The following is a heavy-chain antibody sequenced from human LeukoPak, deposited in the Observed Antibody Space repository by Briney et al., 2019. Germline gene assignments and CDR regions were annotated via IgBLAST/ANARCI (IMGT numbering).Heavy chain of an antibody. CDR1: GFTFSSYA. J-gene: IGHJ6*03. CDR3: ARTGFYYYMDV. D-gene: IGHD3-10*01. Sequence: PGGSLRLSCAASGFTFSSYAIHWVRQAPGKGLEYVSAISSNGGSTYYANPVKGRFTISRDNSKNTLYLQMGSLRAEDMAVYYCARTGFYYYMDVWGKGTTVTVSS. V-gene: IGHV3-64*01. CDR2: ISSNGGST.